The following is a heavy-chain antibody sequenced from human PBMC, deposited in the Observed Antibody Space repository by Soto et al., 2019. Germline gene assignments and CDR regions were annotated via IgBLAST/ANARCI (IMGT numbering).Heavy chain of an antibody. CDR1: GGSISSYY. J-gene: IGHJ4*02. D-gene: IGHD3-16*01. V-gene: IGHV4-4*07. CDR3: ARVIAARPDGGFDY. CDR2: IYTSGST. Sequence: PSETLSLTCTVSGGSISSYYWSWIRQPAGKGLEWIGRIYTSGSTNYNPSLKSRVTMSVDTSKNQFSLKLSSVTAADTAVYYCARVIAARPDGGFDYWGQVTLFPVSS.